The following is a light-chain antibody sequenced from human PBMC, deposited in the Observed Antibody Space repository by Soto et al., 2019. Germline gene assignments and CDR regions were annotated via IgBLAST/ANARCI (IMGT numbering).Light chain of an antibody. CDR1: SSNIGAGYE. CDR2: GNT. V-gene: IGLV1-40*01. J-gene: IGLJ2*01. CDR3: QSYESSLSGWI. Sequence: QSVLTQPPSVSGAPGQRVTISCTGSSSNIGAGYEVHWYQQIPGTAPKLLIYGNTNRPSGVPDRFSASKSGTSASLAITGLQAEVEADYYCQSYESSLSGWIFGGGTKLTVL.